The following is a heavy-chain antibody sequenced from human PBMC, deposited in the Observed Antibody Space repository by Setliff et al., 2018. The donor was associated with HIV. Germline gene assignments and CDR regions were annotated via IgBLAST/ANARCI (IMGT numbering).Heavy chain of an antibody. CDR2: LTPLFGTV. J-gene: IGHJ3*02. CDR3: ARVLKGYSSSYEAFDI. V-gene: IGHV1-69*13. Sequence: SVKVSCKASGGIFSSYSITWVRQAPGQGLEWMGGLTPLFGTVNYAQKFQDRVTITADASTTTTYMELRSLRSEDTAMYYCARVLKGYSSSYEAFDIWGQGTKVTVSS. D-gene: IGHD6-13*01. CDR1: GGIFSSYS.